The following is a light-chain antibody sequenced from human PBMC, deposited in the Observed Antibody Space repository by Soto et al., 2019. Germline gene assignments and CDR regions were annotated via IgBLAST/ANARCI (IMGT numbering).Light chain of an antibody. CDR1: QSITIY. V-gene: IGKV1-39*01. CDR2: AAS. J-gene: IGKJ1*01. Sequence: DIQMTQSPSSLSASVGDRVTITCRASQSITIYLNWYQQKPGKAPKLLIYAASNLQSGVPSRFSGSGSGTDFTLTVSSLQPEDFATYYCQQSYSNPPTFGQGTKVEIK. CDR3: QQSYSNPPT.